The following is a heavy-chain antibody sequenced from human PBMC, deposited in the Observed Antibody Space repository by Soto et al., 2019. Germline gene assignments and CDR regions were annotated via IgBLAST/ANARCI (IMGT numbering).Heavy chain of an antibody. J-gene: IGHJ3*02. CDR2: ISGSGGST. CDR3: ARHLGIAVADGAFDI. V-gene: IGHV3-23*01. Sequence: GGSLRLSCAASGFTFSSYAMSWVRQAPGKGLEWVSAISGSGGSTYYADSVKGRFTISRDNSKNTLYLQMNSLRAADTAVYYCARHLGIAVADGAFDIWGQGTMVTVSS. CDR1: GFTFSSYA. D-gene: IGHD6-19*01.